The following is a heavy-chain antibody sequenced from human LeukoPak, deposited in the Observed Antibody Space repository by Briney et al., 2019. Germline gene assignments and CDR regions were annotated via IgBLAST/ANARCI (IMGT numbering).Heavy chain of an antibody. J-gene: IGHJ5*02. V-gene: IGHV5-51*01. CDR2: IYPGDSET. CDR1: GYSFANYW. Sequence: GESLKISCKGSGYSFANYWIGWVRQMPGKGLGWMGIIYPGDSETRYSPSFQGQVTISADKSISTAYLQWSSLKASDTAMYYCARLKYCSSTSCPPLQNWFDPWGQGTLVTVSS. CDR3: ARLKYCSSTSCPPLQNWFDP. D-gene: IGHD2-2*01.